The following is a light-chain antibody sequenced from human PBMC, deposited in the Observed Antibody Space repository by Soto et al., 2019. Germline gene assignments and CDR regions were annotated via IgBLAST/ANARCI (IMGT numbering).Light chain of an antibody. CDR3: QQSYNAPRT. Sequence: DIQMTQAPSSLPASVGDRVSITCRASQTIGNYLNWYQQRPGKAPNLLISAASTLQSGVPSRFSGSGSGTDFTLTITSLQPEAFATYYCQQSYNAPRTFGQGTKVEI. V-gene: IGKV1-39*01. CDR1: QTIGNY. J-gene: IGKJ1*01. CDR2: AAS.